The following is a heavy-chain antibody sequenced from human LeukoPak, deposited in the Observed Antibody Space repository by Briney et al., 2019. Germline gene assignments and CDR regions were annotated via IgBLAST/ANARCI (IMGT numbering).Heavy chain of an antibody. CDR1: GFAFNTYS. CDR3: ARAGSIRFDY. D-gene: IGHD1-26*01. Sequence: GGSLRLSCAASGFAFNTYSMNWVRQAPGKGLEWVSGISGRDDNTYYADSVKGRFTISRDDSKNTLYLQMNSLRAEDTAVYYCARAGSIRFDYWGQGTLVTVSS. J-gene: IGHJ4*02. CDR2: ISGRDDNT. V-gene: IGHV3-23*01.